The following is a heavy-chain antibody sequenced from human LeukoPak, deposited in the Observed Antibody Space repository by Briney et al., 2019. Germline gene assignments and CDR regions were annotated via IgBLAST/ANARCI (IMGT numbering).Heavy chain of an antibody. J-gene: IGHJ4*02. V-gene: IGHV3-33*08. Sequence: GGSLRLSCAASGFTFTSHVMHWVRQAPGKGLEWVAVIWYDGSNKYYADSVKGRFTISRDNSKNTLYLQMNSLRAEDTAVYYCARDPPYSSGWYFDYWGQGTLVTVSS. CDR3: ARDPPYSSGWYFDY. CDR1: GFTFTSHV. CDR2: IWYDGSNK. D-gene: IGHD6-19*01.